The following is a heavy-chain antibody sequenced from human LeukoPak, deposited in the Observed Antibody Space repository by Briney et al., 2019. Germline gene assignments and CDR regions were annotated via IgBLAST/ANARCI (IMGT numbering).Heavy chain of an antibody. CDR2: FDPEDGET. V-gene: IGHV1-24*01. J-gene: IGHJ6*03. D-gene: IGHD2-2*02. CDR3: AGCSSTSCYKRVYYYTDV. CDR1: GYTLTELS. Sequence: GASVKVSCKVSGYTLTELSMHWVRQAPGKGLEWMGGFDPEDGETIYAQKFQGRVTMTEDTSTDTAYMELSSLRSEDTAVYYCAGCSSTSCYKRVYYYTDVWGKGTTVTVSS.